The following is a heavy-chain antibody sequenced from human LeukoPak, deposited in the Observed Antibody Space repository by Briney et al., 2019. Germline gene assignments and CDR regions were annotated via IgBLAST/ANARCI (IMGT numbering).Heavy chain of an antibody. CDR1: GLILSSYD. V-gene: IGHV3-48*03. Sequence: GGSLRLSWAPAGLILSSYDMNWVRQAPGKGVEWVSYISSSGSTICYADSVKSRFTISRDNAKNSLYLQMNSLRAEDTAVYYCARFDYWGQGTLVTVSS. CDR2: ISSSGSTI. CDR3: ARFDY. J-gene: IGHJ4*02.